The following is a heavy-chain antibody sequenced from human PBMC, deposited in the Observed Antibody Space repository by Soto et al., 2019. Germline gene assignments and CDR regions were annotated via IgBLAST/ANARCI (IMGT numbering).Heavy chain of an antibody. CDR1: SGSNSSSNW. CDR3: AKTMYDQWLNYYYYYMDV. J-gene: IGHJ6*03. V-gene: IGHV4-4*02. Sequence: QVQLQESGPGLVKPSGTLSLTCAVSSGSNSSSNWWSWVRQPPGKGLEWIGEIYHSGSTNYNPSLKRRVTISVDKSKTQFSLKLSSVTAADTAVYYCAKTMYDQWLNYYYYYMDVWGKGTTVTVSS. D-gene: IGHD6-19*01. CDR2: IYHSGST.